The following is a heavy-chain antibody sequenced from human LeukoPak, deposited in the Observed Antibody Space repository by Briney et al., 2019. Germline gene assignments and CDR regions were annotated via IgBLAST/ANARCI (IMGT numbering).Heavy chain of an antibody. J-gene: IGHJ4*02. CDR1: GYTFTGYH. CDR3: ARDYCSSTSCLFDY. CDR2: NNPNSGDT. D-gene: IGHD2-2*01. Sequence: ASVKVSCKASGYTFTGYHMHWVRQAPEQGLEWMGRNNPNSGDTNYAQNFQGRVTMTRDTSISTAYMELSRQRSDDTAVYYCARDYCSSTSCLFDYWGQGTLVTVSS. V-gene: IGHV1-2*06.